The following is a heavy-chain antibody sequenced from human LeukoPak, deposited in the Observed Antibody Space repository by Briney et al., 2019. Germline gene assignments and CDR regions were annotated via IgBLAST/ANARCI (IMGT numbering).Heavy chain of an antibody. CDR1: GGSISSYY. D-gene: IGHD3-22*01. V-gene: IGHV4-59*01. Sequence: PSETLSLTCTVSGGSISSYYWSWIRQPPGKGLEWIGYIYYSGSTHYNPSLKSRVTISVDTSKNQFSLKLSSVTAADTAVYYCARVTGYMIEDYFDYWGQGTLVTVSS. CDR2: IYYSGST. CDR3: ARVTGYMIEDYFDY. J-gene: IGHJ4*02.